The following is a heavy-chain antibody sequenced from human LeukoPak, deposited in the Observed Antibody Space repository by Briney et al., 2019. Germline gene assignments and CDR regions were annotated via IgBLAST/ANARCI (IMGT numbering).Heavy chain of an antibody. Sequence: GGSLRLSCAASGFTFSSYAMSWVRQAPGRGLEWVSAISRDGGDTFYADSVKGRFTISRDNSKNTVYLQMNSPRAEDTALYYCAKLGHTSGYYARHSDYWGQGTLVTVSS. V-gene: IGHV3-23*01. D-gene: IGHD3-22*01. CDR2: ISRDGGDT. CDR1: GFTFSSYA. J-gene: IGHJ4*02. CDR3: AKLGHTSGYYARHSDY.